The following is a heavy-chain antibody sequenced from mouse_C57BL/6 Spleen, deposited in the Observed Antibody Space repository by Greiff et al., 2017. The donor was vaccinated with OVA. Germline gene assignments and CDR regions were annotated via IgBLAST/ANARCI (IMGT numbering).Heavy chain of an antibody. CDR1: GYAFTNYL. CDR3: AREDYGSPAWFAY. Sequence: VKLMESGAELVRPGTSVKVSCKASGYAFTNYLIEWVKQRPGQGLEWIGVINPGSGGTNYNEKFKGKATLTADKSSSTAYMQLSSLTSEDSAVYFCAREDYGSPAWFAYWGQGTLVTVSA. J-gene: IGHJ3*01. CDR2: INPGSGGT. D-gene: IGHD1-1*01. V-gene: IGHV1-54*01.